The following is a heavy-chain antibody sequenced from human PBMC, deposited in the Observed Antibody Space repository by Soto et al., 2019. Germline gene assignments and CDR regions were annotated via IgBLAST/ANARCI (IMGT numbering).Heavy chain of an antibody. CDR3: AKDFYPVHFLGYYYMDV. CDR1: GFTFSSYA. V-gene: IGHV3-23*01. Sequence: GGSLRLSCAASGFTFSSYAMSWVRQAPGKGLEWVSAISGSGGSTYYADSVKGRFTISRDNSKNTLYLQMNSLRAEDTAVYYCAKDFYPVHFLGYYYMDVWGKGTTVTVSS. D-gene: IGHD3-3*02. CDR2: ISGSGGST. J-gene: IGHJ6*03.